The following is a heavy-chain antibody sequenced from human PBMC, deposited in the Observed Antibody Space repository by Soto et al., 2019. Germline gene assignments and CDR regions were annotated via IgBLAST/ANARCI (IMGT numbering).Heavy chain of an antibody. Sequence: PSETLSLTCAVYGGSFSGYYWSRIRQPPGKGLEWIGEINHSGSTNYNPSLKSRVTISVDTSKNQFSLKLSSVTAADTAVYYCAPEYSSSSGRWFDPWGQGTLVTVS. V-gene: IGHV4-34*01. D-gene: IGHD6-6*01. CDR3: APEYSSSSGRWFDP. CDR1: GGSFSGYY. CDR2: INHSGST. J-gene: IGHJ5*02.